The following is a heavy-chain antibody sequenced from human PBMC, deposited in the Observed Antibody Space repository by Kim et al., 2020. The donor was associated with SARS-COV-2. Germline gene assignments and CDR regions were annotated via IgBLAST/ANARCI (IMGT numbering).Heavy chain of an antibody. J-gene: IGHJ2*01. Sequence: IHYADSVRGRFTISRDNAKNSLYLQMRGLRAEDTAVYYCARGSDWYFDLWGRGTLVTVSS. CDR2: I. V-gene: IGHV3-48*04. CDR3: ARGSDWYFDL.